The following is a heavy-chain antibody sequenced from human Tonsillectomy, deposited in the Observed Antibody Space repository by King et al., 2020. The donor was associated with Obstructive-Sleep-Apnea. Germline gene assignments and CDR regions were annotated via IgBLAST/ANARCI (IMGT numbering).Heavy chain of an antibody. Sequence: HVQLVQSGAEVKKPGSSVKVSCKASGGSFSSYAINWVRQAPGQFLEWMGGIIPIADILDYAQKFQGRVTITANTSTSTAYMELRSLRFDDTAVYYCAKSRAASGTPGYYGMDVWGQENMITVSS. CDR3: AKSRAASGTPGYYGMDV. CDR1: GGSFSSYA. V-gene: IGHV1-69*10. D-gene: IGHD3-10*01. CDR2: IIPIADIL. J-gene: IGHJ6*01.